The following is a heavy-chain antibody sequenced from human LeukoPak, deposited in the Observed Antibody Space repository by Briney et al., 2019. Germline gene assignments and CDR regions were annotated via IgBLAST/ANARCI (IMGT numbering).Heavy chain of an antibody. J-gene: IGHJ4*02. D-gene: IGHD3-3*01. CDR2: INPSGGST. CDR3: ARASLYDFWSGYPGMIDY. V-gene: IGHV1-46*01. CDR1: GYTFTSYY. Sequence: ASVKVSRKASGYTFTSYYMHWVRQAPGQELEWMGIINPSGGSTSYAQKFQGRVTMTRDISTSTVYMELSSLRSEDTAVYYCARASLYDFWSGYPGMIDYWGQGTLVTVSS.